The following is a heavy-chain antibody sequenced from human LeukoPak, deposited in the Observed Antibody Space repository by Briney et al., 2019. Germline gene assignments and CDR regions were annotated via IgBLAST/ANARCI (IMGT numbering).Heavy chain of an antibody. V-gene: IGHV3-30-3*01. J-gene: IGHJ6*03. Sequence: GGSLRLSCAASGFTFSSYAMHWVRQAPGKGLEWVAVISYDGSNKYYADSVKGRFTISRDNSNNTLYLQMNRLRAEDTAVYYCARDSRGSSWLEGGEHYYYYMDVWGKGTTVTVSS. CDR3: ARDSRGSSWLEGGEHYYYYMDV. D-gene: IGHD6-13*01. CDR2: ISYDGSNK. CDR1: GFTFSSYA.